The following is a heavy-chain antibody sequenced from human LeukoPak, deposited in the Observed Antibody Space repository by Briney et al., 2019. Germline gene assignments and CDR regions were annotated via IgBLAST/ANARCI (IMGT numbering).Heavy chain of an antibody. CDR2: INRDGSRT. CDR3: AGEITGHYGNDY. CDR1: EISFSSYW. J-gene: IGHJ4*02. V-gene: IGHV3-74*01. D-gene: IGHD3-9*01. Sequence: PGGSLRLSCAASEISFSSYWMHWVRQGPGKGLVWVSRINRDGSRTNYADSVKGRFTISRDNAKNMLYLQMNSLRAEDTAVYYCAGEITGHYGNDYWGQGTLVTVSS.